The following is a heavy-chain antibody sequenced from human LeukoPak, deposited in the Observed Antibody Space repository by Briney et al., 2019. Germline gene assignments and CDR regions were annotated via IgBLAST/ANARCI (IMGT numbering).Heavy chain of an antibody. D-gene: IGHD3-10*01. Sequence: ASVKVSCKASGYTFNTYYIHWVRQAPGQGLEWMGIINPSGGSTIYTQKFQGRVTMTRDMSTSTVYMELSSLRSEVTAVYYCARDGSGSGWFDPWGQGTLVTVSS. V-gene: IGHV1-46*02. CDR2: INPSGGST. CDR1: GYTFNTYY. J-gene: IGHJ5*02. CDR3: ARDGSGSGWFDP.